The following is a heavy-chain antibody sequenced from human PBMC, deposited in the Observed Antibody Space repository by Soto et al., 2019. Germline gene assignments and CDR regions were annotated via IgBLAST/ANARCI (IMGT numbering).Heavy chain of an antibody. V-gene: IGHV3-23*01. CDR2: ISGSGGST. Sequence: GGSLRLSCAASGFTFSSYAMSWVRQAPGKGLEWVSAISGSGGSTYYADSVKGRFTISRDNSKNTLYLQMNSLRAEDTAVYYCAKVGLNSGSPPDAFDIWGQGTMVTVSS. J-gene: IGHJ3*02. CDR1: GFTFSSYA. CDR3: AKVGLNSGSPPDAFDI. D-gene: IGHD1-26*01.